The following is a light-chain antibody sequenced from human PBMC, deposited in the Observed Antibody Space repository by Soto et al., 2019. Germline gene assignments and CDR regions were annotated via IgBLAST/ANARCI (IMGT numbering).Light chain of an antibody. V-gene: IGKV3-15*01. Sequence: EMVMTQSPATLSGSPGERVTLSCRASRSISRNLAWYQQKPGQAPRLLIYGASTRATGIPDRFSGSGSGTEFTLTINSLPSEDFAVYYCQPHNNWPVVTFGGGTRVEIK. J-gene: IGKJ4*01. CDR3: QPHNNWPVVT. CDR1: RSISRN. CDR2: GAS.